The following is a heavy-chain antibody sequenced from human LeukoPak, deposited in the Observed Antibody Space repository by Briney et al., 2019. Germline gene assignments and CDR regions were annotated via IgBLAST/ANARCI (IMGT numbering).Heavy chain of an antibody. D-gene: IGHD2-15*01. Sequence: GGSLRLSCAASGFTFSSYSMNWVRQAPGKGLEWVSSISSSSSYIYYADSVKGRFTISGDNAKNSLYLQMNSLRAEDTAVYYCARLYCSGGSCYYYYYYYYMDVWGKGTTVTVSS. CDR1: GFTFSSYS. CDR2: ISSSSSYI. V-gene: IGHV3-21*01. CDR3: ARLYCSGGSCYYYYYYYYMDV. J-gene: IGHJ6*03.